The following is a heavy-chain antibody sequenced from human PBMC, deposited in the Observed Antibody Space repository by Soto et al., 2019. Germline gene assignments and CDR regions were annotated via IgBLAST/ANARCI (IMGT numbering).Heavy chain of an antibody. D-gene: IGHD4-17*01. CDR1: GFTFSSYG. CDR3: AKDRGYGDYPAGYYYGMDV. CDR2: ISYDGSNK. Sequence: QVQLVESGGGVVQPGRSLRLSCAASGFTFSSYGMHWVRQAPGKGLEWVAVISYDGSNKYYEDSVKGRFTISRDNSKNTLYLQMNSLRAEDAAGYYCAKDRGYGDYPAGYYYGMDVWGPGTTVTVSS. J-gene: IGHJ6*02. V-gene: IGHV3-30*18.